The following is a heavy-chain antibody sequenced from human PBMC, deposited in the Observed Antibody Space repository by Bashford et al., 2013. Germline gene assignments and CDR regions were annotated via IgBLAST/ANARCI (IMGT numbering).Heavy chain of an antibody. V-gene: IGHV3-72*01. CDR2: IGNKAYSSTT. J-gene: IGHJ4*02. D-gene: IGHD6-19*01. CDR3: ARVGYSSPVDY. Sequence: VRQAPGKGLEWVGRIGNKAYSSTTEYAASVKGRFIVSRDDSRNSLYLQMNSLKTEDTAVYYCARVGYSSPVDYWGQGTRSPSPQ.